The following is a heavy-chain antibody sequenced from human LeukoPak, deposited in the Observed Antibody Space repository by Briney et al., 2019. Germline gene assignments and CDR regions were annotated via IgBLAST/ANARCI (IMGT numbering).Heavy chain of an antibody. CDR2: IIPIFGTA. D-gene: IGHD2-2*01. Sequence: ASVKVFCRASGGTFSSYAISWVRQAPGQGLEWMGGIIPIFGTANYAQKFQGRVTITADESTSTAYMELSSLRSEDTAVYYCARGDQGYCSSTSCYFDYWGQGTLVTVSP. J-gene: IGHJ4*02. CDR3: ARGDQGYCSSTSCYFDY. CDR1: GGTFSSYA. V-gene: IGHV1-69*13.